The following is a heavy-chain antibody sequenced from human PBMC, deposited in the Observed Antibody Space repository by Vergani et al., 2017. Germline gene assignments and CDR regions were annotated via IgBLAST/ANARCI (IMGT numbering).Heavy chain of an antibody. D-gene: IGHD2-21*01. CDR2: ISGRSSYI. V-gene: IGHV3-21*04. Sequence: EVHLEESGGGLVQPGGSLRVSCAASGFSFSTYSINWVRQAPGNGLEWVSSISGRSSYIYYADSLKGRFTISRDDSKNTVYLQINSLRAEDTAFYYCADLYGDDGFSPFWGQGTMVTVSS. CDR1: GFSFSTYS. J-gene: IGHJ4*02. CDR3: ADLYGDDGFSPF.